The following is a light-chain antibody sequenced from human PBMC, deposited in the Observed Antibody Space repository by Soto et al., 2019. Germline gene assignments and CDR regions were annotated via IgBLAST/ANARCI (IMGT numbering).Light chain of an antibody. V-gene: IGLV2-11*01. CDR1: SSDLGGYDY. J-gene: IGLJ1*01. CDR3: CSSPGTYTYV. CDR2: DVS. Sequence: QSVLTQPASVSGSPGQSVAISCTGASSDLGGYDYVSWYQQHPGKAPKLMIYDVSKRPSGVPDRFSGSKSGNTASLTISGLQAEDEADYYCCSSPGTYTYVFGTGTKVTVL.